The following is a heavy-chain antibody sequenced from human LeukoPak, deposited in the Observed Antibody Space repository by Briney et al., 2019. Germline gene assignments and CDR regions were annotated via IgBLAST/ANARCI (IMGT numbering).Heavy chain of an antibody. J-gene: IGHJ4*02. CDR2: IYYSGST. CDR3: SGRSPFCDY. Sequence: SDTLSLTCTVSGGSLSSSRYYWGWTRQPPGKGLELIGSIYYSGSTYYNSSLKSRVTISVHASNKQVSRERSAVAAVVSAVYYCSGRSPFCDYWGQGTLVSVSS. D-gene: IGHD3-3*01. V-gene: IGHV4-39*01. CDR1: GGSLSSSRYY.